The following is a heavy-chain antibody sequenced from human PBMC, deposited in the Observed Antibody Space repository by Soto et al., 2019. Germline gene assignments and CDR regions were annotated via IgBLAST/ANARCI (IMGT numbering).Heavy chain of an antibody. V-gene: IGHV3-53*01. Sequence: EVQLVESGGGLIQPGGSLRLSCAVSGFTVSNNYMSWVRQAPGKGLEGVSVIYSGGYTAYGDSVKGRFTISRDNSKNTLILKMKPLGPQRAGVFYVASARGGGGYWGQGTLVTVSS. CDR2: IYSGGYT. CDR1: GFTVSNNY. J-gene: IGHJ4*02. CDR3: ASARGGGGY. D-gene: IGHD3-10*01.